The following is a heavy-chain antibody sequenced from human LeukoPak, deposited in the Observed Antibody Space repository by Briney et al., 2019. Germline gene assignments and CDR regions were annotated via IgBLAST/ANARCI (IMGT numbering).Heavy chain of an antibody. CDR2: IYYSGST. Sequence: PSETLSLTCTVSGGSISSSTYYWGWIRQPPGKGLEWIGSIYYSGSTYYNPSLKSRVTISVDTSKNQFSLKLSSVTAADTAVYYCARDKRENYYFDYWGQGTLVTVSS. V-gene: IGHV4-39*07. CDR1: GGSISSSTYY. CDR3: ARDKRENYYFDY. J-gene: IGHJ4*02.